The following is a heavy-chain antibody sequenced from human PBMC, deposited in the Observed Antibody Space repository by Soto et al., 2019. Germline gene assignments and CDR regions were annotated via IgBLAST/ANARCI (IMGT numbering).Heavy chain of an antibody. J-gene: IGHJ5*02. CDR1: RGSVSSGGYS. CDR2: ISPSGSP. Sequence: QVQLQESGSRLVRPSQTLSLTCSVSRGSVSSGGYSWSWIRQAPGKGLEWIGFISPSGSPAYNPSLKSRVGISVDTSNNQISLELSSVTAADTAVYYCTRGVLAWGPGTLVTVSS. V-gene: IGHV4-30-2*01. D-gene: IGHD2-8*01. CDR3: TRGVLA.